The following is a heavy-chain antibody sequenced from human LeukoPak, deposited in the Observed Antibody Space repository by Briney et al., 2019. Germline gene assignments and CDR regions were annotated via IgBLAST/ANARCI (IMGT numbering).Heavy chain of an antibody. V-gene: IGHV3-23*01. J-gene: IGHJ5*02. Sequence: PGGSLRLSCAASDLTVSTNYMSWVRQAPGKGLEWVSAISGSGGSTYYADSVKGRFTISRDNSKNTLYLQMNSLRAEDTAVYYCAKDVDGPSVVPAAIFENWFDPWGQGTLVTVSS. CDR1: DLTVSTNY. CDR3: AKDVDGPSVVPAAIFENWFDP. CDR2: ISGSGGST. D-gene: IGHD2-2*02.